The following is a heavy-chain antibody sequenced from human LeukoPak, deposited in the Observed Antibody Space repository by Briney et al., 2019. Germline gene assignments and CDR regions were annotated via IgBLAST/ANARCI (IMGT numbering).Heavy chain of an antibody. J-gene: IGHJ5*02. CDR3: ARVAITMVRGVIGWFDP. Sequence: SETPSLTCTVSGGPISSYYWSWIRQPAGKGLEWIGRIYTSGSTNYNPSLKSRVTMSVDTSKNQFSLKLSSVTAADTAVYYCARVAITMVRGVIGWFDPWGQGTLVTVSS. D-gene: IGHD3-10*01. CDR1: GGPISSYY. CDR2: IYTSGST. V-gene: IGHV4-4*07.